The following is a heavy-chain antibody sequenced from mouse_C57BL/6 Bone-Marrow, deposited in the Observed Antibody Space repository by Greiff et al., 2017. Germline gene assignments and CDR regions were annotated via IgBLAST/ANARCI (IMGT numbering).Heavy chain of an antibody. Sequence: QVQLQQSGAELARPGASVKLSCKASGHTFTSYGISWVKQRTGQGLEWIGEIYPRSGNTYYNEKFKGKATLTADKSSSTAYMELRSLTSEDSAVYFCARGVYWGFAYWGQGTLVTVSA. V-gene: IGHV1-81*01. D-gene: IGHD4-1*01. J-gene: IGHJ3*01. CDR2: IYPRSGNT. CDR1: GHTFTSYG. CDR3: ARGVYWGFAY.